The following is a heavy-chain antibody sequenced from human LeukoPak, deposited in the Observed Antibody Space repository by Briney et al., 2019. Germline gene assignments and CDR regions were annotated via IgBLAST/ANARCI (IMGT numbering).Heavy chain of an antibody. CDR3: ARHWLEAAKTYSYWFDP. D-gene: IGHD6-13*01. V-gene: IGHV4-4*09. Sequence: SETLSLTCSVSGGSISDYYWSWIRQPPGKELECIGYIYRGGTINYNPSVKSRVTMSLDTSKNQISLMLNSVTAADTAIYYCARHWLEAAKTYSYWFDPWGQGTLVTVSS. J-gene: IGHJ5*02. CDR1: GGSISDYY. CDR2: IYRGGTI.